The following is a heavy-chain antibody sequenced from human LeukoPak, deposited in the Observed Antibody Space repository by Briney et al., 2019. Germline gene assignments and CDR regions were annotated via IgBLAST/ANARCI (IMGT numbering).Heavy chain of an antibody. Sequence: SETLSLTCTVSGGSISSYYWSWIRQPPGKGLEWIGYIYYSGSTYHNPSLKSRVTISVDTSKNQFSLKLSSVTAADTAVYYCASFSGGSPDYRGQGTLVTVSS. D-gene: IGHD2-15*01. CDR1: GGSISSYY. V-gene: IGHV4-59*12. CDR2: IYYSGST. J-gene: IGHJ4*02. CDR3: ASFSGGSPDY.